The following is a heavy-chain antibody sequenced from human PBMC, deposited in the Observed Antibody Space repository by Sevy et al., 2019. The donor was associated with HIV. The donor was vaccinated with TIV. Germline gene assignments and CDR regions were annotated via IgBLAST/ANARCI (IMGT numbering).Heavy chain of an antibody. V-gene: IGHV4-34*01. J-gene: IGHJ5*02. D-gene: IGHD3-10*01. CDR2: INHSGST. Sequence: SETLSLTCAVYGGSFRGYYWSWIRQPPGKGLEWIGEINHSGSTNYNPSLKSRVTISVDTSKNPFSLKLSSVTAADTAVYYCARGKVVDYGSGTQWFDPWGQGTLVTVSS. CDR1: GGSFRGYY. CDR3: ARGKVVDYGSGTQWFDP.